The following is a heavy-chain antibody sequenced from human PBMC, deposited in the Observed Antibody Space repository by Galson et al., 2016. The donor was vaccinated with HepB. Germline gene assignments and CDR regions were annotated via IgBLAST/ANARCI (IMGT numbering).Heavy chain of an antibody. J-gene: IGHJ4*02. CDR1: GFTLAGNV. CDR3: GGHGGNSA. D-gene: IGHD4-23*01. Sequence: SLRLSCAASGFTLAGNVMTWARQAPGKGLEWVADIRHNGATYDADSVKGRFTIPSDNSKNMLYLQMNSLRVEDTAIYDCGGHGGNSAWGQGTLVTVSS. CDR2: IRHNGAT. V-gene: IGHV3-23*01.